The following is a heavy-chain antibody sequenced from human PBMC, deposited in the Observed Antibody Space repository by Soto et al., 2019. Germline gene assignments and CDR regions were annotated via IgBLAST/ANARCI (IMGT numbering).Heavy chain of an antibody. V-gene: IGHV4-39*01. J-gene: IGHJ5*02. D-gene: IGHD2-21*01. Sequence: LSLTCSVSGGSIRTSRSYWVWIRQPPGKGLEWLANIFYSGSTFYNPSLASRVSVSVDTSKNEFSLKLRSVTAADTAVYYCARQPTTGDTDLWFDPWGQGTLVTVS. CDR2: IFYSGST. CDR1: GGSIRTSRSY. CDR3: ARQPTTGDTDLWFDP.